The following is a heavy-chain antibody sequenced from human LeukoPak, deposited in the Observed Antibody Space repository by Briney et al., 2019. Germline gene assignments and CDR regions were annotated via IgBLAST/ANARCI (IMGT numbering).Heavy chain of an antibody. CDR3: AGGLTSGSDY. CDR2: INPNTGGT. CDR1: GYTFTGYY. D-gene: IGHD3-16*01. V-gene: IGHV1-2*02. Sequence: ASVKVSCKASGYTFTGYYIHWVRQAPAQGLEWMGWINPNTGGTNYAQKFQGRVTMTRDTSISTAYMELSRLRSVDTAVYYCAGGLTSGSDYWGQGTLVTVSS. J-gene: IGHJ4*02.